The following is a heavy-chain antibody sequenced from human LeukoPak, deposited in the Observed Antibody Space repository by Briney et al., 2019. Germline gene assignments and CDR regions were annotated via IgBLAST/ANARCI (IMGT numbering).Heavy chain of an antibody. Sequence: AASVKVSCKASGYTFTSYGISWVRQAPGQGLEWMGWISAYNGNTNYAQKLQGRVTMTTDTSTSTAYMELRSLRSDDTAVYYCASGQKLYDFWSGYFNFDYWGQGTLVTVSS. J-gene: IGHJ4*02. CDR1: GYTFTSYG. D-gene: IGHD3-3*01. V-gene: IGHV1-18*01. CDR2: ISAYNGNT. CDR3: ASGQKLYDFWSGYFNFDY.